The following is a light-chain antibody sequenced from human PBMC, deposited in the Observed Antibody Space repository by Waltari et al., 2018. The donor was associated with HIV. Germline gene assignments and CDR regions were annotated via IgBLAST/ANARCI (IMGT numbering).Light chain of an antibody. V-gene: IGKV3D-15*01. Sequence: EVVMTQSPATLSVSPGERVTLSCRTSQNVSSDLAWLQQRHGQAPRRLIYGAVTRASGIPARISGSGSGTEFILTISRLQSEDVAVYYCQQYNNWPPWTFGQGTKV. J-gene: IGKJ1*01. CDR3: QQYNNWPPWT. CDR2: GAV. CDR1: QNVSSD.